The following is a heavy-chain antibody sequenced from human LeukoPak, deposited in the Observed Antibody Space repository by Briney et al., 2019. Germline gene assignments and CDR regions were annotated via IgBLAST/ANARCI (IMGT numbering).Heavy chain of an antibody. CDR3: ARLVGDILTGYNYYYGMDV. CDR1: GDSISGYY. CDR2: IYYSGST. J-gene: IGHJ6*02. V-gene: IGHV4-59*08. Sequence: SETLSLTCTVSGDSISGYYWSWIRQPPGKGLEWIGYIYYSGSTNYNPSLKSRVTISVDTSKNQFSLKLSSVTAADTAVYFCARLVGDILTGYNYYYGMDVWGQGTTVTVSS. D-gene: IGHD3-9*01.